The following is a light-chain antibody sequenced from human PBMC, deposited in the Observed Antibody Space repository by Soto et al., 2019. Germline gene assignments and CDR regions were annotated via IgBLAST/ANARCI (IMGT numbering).Light chain of an antibody. CDR2: GAS. CDR3: QQYGSSPYT. CDR1: QSVSSSY. V-gene: IGKV3-20*01. Sequence: EIVLTQSAGTLSWSTGERATLSCRASQSVSSSYLAWYQLKLGQAPRLLIYGASSRATGIPDRFSGSGYGTDFNLTISRLETEDFAVYYCQQYGSSPYTFGQGTKVDIK. J-gene: IGKJ2*01.